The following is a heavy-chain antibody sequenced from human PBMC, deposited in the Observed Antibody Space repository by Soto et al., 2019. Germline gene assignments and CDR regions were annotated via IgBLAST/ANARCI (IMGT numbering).Heavy chain of an antibody. D-gene: IGHD3-16*01. J-gene: IGHJ4*02. CDR3: ARRVERGGPNDY. V-gene: IGHV4-31*03. CDR2: IYYSGST. Sequence: QVQLQESGPGLVKPSQTLSLTCTVSGGSISSGGYYWSWIRQHPGKGLEWIGYIYYSGSTYYNPSLKSRVTISVDTSKNQFSLKLSSVTGADTAVYYCARRVERGGPNDYWGQGTLVTVSS. CDR1: GGSISSGGYY.